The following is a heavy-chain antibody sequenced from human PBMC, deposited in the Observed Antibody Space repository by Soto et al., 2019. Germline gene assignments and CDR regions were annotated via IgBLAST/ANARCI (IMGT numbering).Heavy chain of an antibody. Sequence: QVQLVQSGAELKKPGASVKVSCKASGYTFTSYGISWVRQAPGQGLEWMGWISAYNGNTNYAQKLQGRVTMTTDTSTSTAYMDLRSPRSDYTSVYYSARGGDRIAAAGKGGSYYYYISVSGKGTTVTVSS. V-gene: IGHV1-18*01. D-gene: IGHD6-13*01. CDR2: ISAYNGNT. CDR3: ARGGDRIAAAGKGGSYYYYISV. CDR1: GYTFTSYG. J-gene: IGHJ6*03.